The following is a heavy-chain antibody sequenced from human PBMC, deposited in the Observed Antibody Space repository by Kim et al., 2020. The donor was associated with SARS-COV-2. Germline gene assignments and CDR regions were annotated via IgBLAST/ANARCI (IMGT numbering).Heavy chain of an antibody. D-gene: IGHD6-19*01. J-gene: IGHJ4*02. CDR2: ISYDGSNK. CDR1: GCTFSSYG. Sequence: GGSLRLSCAASGCTFSSYGMHWVRLAPGKGMEWVAVISYDGSNKYYADSVKGRFTISRDNSKNTLYLQMNSLRAEDTAVYYCAKSRQTNSGFDYWGQGTLVTVSS. V-gene: IGHV3-30*18. CDR3: AKSRQTNSGFDY.